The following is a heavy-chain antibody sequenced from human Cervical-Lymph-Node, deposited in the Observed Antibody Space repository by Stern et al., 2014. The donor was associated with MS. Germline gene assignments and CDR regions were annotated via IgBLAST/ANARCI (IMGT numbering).Heavy chain of an antibody. CDR2: IKEDGSKT. J-gene: IGHJ5*02. V-gene: IGHV3-7*01. Sequence: EVQLVESGGGFVQPGGSLRLSCAASGFTFSSYWLNWVRQAPGKGLEWVANIKEDGSKTFYADSLKGRLTISKDTAKNARYLQIKSLRAKDTAVYYCAGGSDTWGQGTLVTVSS. CDR3: AGGSDT. D-gene: IGHD2-15*01. CDR1: GFTFSSYW.